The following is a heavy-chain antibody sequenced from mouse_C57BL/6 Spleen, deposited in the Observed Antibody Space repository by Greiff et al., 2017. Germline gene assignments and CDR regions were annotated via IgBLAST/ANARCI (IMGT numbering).Heavy chain of an antibody. V-gene: IGHV1-26*01. J-gene: IGHJ1*03. CDR2: INPNNGGT. CDR3: ARGGWLLRNFDV. D-gene: IGHD2-3*01. Sequence: EVQLQQSGPELVKPGASVKISCKASGYTFTDYYMNWVKQSHGKSLEWIGDINPNNGGTSYNQKFKGKATLTVDKSSSTAYMELRSLTSEDSAVYYCARGGWLLRNFDVWGTGTTVTVSS. CDR1: GYTFTDYY.